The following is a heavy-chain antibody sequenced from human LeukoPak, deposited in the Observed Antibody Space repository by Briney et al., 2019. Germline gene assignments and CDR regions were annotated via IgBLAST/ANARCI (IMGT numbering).Heavy chain of an antibody. CDR3: AREPTTVSPPG. V-gene: IGHV3-21*01. CDR1: GFTFSSYS. CDR2: ISSSGAYI. J-gene: IGHJ4*02. D-gene: IGHD4-11*01. Sequence: GGSLTLSCAASGFTFSSYSMNWVRQAPGTGLEWVSYISSSGAYIFYADSVKGRFHISRDNAKNSLYLQMNSLRAEDTGVYYCAREPTTVSPPGWGQGTLVTVSS.